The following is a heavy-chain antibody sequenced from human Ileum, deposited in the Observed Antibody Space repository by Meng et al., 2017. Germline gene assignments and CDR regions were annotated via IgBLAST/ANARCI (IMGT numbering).Heavy chain of an antibody. Sequence: ASVKVSCKASGYTFTGYGIHWVRQAPGQGLEWMGWINSSNGNIRYSPKFQGRVTFTGDTSATTSYMAVTSLTSEDTAMYFCARYGGFSVGATLYDYWGQGTLVTVSS. D-gene: IGHD1-26*01. V-gene: IGHV1-3*01. CDR1: GYTFTGYG. CDR3: ARYGGFSVGATLYDY. J-gene: IGHJ4*02. CDR2: INSSNGNI.